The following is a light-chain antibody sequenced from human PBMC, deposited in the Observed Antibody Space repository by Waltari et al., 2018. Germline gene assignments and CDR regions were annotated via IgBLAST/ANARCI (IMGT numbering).Light chain of an antibody. CDR2: ATS. V-gene: IGKV1-12*01. CDR1: QGISSW. J-gene: IGKJ4*01. CDR3: QQAASFPLS. Sequence: DIQMTQSPSSVSASIGDRVSITCRASQGISSWLAWYQQKPGKATKILIYATSMLHSGVPSRFSGSGSGTYFTLTITGLQPEDSAIYYCQQAASFPLSFGGGTKVEI.